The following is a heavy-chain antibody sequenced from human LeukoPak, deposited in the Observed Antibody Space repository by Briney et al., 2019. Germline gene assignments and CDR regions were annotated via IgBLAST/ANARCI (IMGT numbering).Heavy chain of an antibody. CDR1: GGSISSYY. CDR3: ARVIIAVAGTGYFDY. V-gene: IGHV4-59*12. J-gene: IGHJ4*02. Sequence: SETLSLTCTVSGGSISSYYWSWLRQPPGKGLEWIGYIYYSGSTNYNPSLKSRVTISVDTSKNQFSLKLSSVTAADTAVYYCARVIIAVAGTGYFDYWGQGTLVTVSS. D-gene: IGHD6-19*01. CDR2: IYYSGST.